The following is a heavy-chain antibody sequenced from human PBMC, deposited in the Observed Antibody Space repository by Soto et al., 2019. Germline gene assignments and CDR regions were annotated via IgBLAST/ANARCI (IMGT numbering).Heavy chain of an antibody. J-gene: IGHJ4*02. Sequence: GGSLRLSCAASGFTFSSYGMHWVRQAPGKGLEWVAVISYDGSNKYYADSVKGRFAISRDNSKNTLYLQMNSLRAEDTAVYYCAKDHQSSAAATVYYFDYWGQGTLVTVSS. CDR3: AKDHQSSAAATVYYFDY. D-gene: IGHD6-13*01. CDR2: ISYDGSNK. CDR1: GFTFSSYG. V-gene: IGHV3-30*18.